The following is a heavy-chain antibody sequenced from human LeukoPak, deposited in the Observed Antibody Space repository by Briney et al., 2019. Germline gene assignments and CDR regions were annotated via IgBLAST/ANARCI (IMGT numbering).Heavy chain of an antibody. Sequence: ASVKVSCKASGGTFSSYAISWVRQAPGQGLEWMGGIIPIFGTANYAQKLQGRVTMTTDTSTSTAYMELRSLRSDDTAVYYCARDRRYYDSSGYYSGFDPWGQGTLVTVSS. V-gene: IGHV1-69*05. CDR1: GGTFSSYA. CDR2: IIPIFGTA. CDR3: ARDRRYYDSSGYYSGFDP. J-gene: IGHJ5*02. D-gene: IGHD3-22*01.